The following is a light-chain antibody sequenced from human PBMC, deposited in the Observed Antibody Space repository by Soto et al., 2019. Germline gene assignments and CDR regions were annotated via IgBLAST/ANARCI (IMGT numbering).Light chain of an antibody. Sequence: DIQMTQSPSSLSASVGDRVTITCRASQSISSYLNWYQQKPGKAPNLLIYAASSLQSGVPSRFSGSGSGTDFTLTISSLQPEDFATYYCQQSYSTPFTFGPGTKVDF. V-gene: IGKV1-39*01. CDR2: AAS. CDR1: QSISSY. CDR3: QQSYSTPFT. J-gene: IGKJ3*01.